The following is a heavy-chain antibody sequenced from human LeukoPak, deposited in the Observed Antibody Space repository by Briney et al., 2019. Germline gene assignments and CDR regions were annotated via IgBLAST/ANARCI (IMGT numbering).Heavy chain of an antibody. CDR1: GGSFSGYY. CDR3: ARLNLLWFGESGYYYYYYYMDV. J-gene: IGHJ6*03. Sequence: SETLSLTCAVYGGSFSGYYWSWIRQPPGKGLEWIGEINHSGSTNYNPSLKSRVTISVDTSKNQFSLKLSSVTAAGTAVYYCARLNLLWFGESGYYYYYYYMDVWGKGTTVTISS. D-gene: IGHD3-10*01. V-gene: IGHV4-34*01. CDR2: INHSGST.